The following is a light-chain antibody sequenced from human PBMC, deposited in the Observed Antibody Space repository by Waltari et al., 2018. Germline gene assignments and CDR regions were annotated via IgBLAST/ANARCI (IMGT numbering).Light chain of an antibody. V-gene: IGKV1-5*03. CDR2: KAS. CDR1: QYISHW. J-gene: IGKJ1*01. Sequence: DVQMPQSPSTLSASVGDRVTTTRRASQYISHWLAWYQQKPGKAPKLLIYKASTLESGVPSRFSGGGSGTEFTLTISSLQPDDFATYYCQQYNTHSETFGQGTKVEI. CDR3: QQYNTHSET.